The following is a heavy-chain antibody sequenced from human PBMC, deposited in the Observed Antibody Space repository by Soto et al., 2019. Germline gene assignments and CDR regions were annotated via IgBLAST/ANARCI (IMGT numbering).Heavy chain of an antibody. CDR3: AGPWSAHYFDY. V-gene: IGHV3-66*04. J-gene: IGHJ4*02. Sequence: GGSLRLSCAASGFPVSNNYMTWVRQAPGKGLEWVSVIYSGDRIYYADSVKGRFTISRDNSKNTLYLQMNSLRAEDTAVYYCAGPWSAHYFDYWGQGTLVTVSS. CDR1: GFPVSNNY. D-gene: IGHD3-3*01. CDR2: IYSGDRI.